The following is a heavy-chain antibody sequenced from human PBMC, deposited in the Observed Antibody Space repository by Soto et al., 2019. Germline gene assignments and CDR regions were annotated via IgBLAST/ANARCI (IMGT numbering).Heavy chain of an antibody. CDR2: IYPGDSDT. Sequence: PGESLKISCKGSGYRFASYWIGWVRQMPGEGLEWMGIIYPGDSDTRYSPSFQGQVTISVDKSINTAYLQWSSLKASDTAMYFCARGSTGSTTHCYYDGMDVWGQGTTVTVSS. J-gene: IGHJ6*02. CDR1: GYRFASYW. CDR3: ARGSTGSTTHCYYDGMDV. V-gene: IGHV5-51*01. D-gene: IGHD1-1*01.